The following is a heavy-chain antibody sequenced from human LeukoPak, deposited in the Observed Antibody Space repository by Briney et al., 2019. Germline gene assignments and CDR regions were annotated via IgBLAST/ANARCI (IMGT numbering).Heavy chain of an antibody. D-gene: IGHD6-13*01. CDR1: GYTFTGYY. CDR2: INPSGGST. J-gene: IGHJ4*02. CDR3: TRVRGSLEEGSSSWYEFDY. Sequence: ASVKVSCKASGYTFTGYYMHWVRQAPGQGLEWMGIINPSGGSTSYAQKFQGRVTMTRDMSTSTAYMELSSLRSEDTAVYYCTRVRGSLEEGSSSWYEFDYWGQGTLVTVSS. V-gene: IGHV1-46*01.